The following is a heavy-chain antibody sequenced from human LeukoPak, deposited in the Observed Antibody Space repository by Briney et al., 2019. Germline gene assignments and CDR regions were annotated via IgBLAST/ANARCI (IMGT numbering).Heavy chain of an antibody. CDR1: GFTFDDYG. J-gene: IGHJ4*02. CDR2: INWNGGST. V-gene: IGHV3-20*04. Sequence: GVSLRLSCAAYGFTFDDYGLNWVRQAPGKGLEWVSGINWNGGSTGYADSVKDRFTISRDNSKNTLYLQMNSLGTEDTAVYYCAKDRWGAVASFDYWGQGTLVTVSS. D-gene: IGHD6-19*01. CDR3: AKDRWGAVASFDY.